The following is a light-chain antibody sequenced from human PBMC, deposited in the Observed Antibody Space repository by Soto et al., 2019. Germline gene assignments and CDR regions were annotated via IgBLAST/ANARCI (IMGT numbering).Light chain of an antibody. CDR2: GAS. V-gene: IGKV3-20*01. CDR1: QNVLSNY. J-gene: IGKJ1*01. Sequence: EIVLTQSPGTLSLSPGEGPTLSCWASQNVLSNYLAWYQQKPGQAPRLLIYGASTRATGIPDRFGGSGSGTDFTLTISRLEPEDFAVYYCQQYSFLPRTFGQGTKVDIK. CDR3: QQYSFLPRT.